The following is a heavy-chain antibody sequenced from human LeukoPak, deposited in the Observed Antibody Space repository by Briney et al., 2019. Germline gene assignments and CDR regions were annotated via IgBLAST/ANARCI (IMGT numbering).Heavy chain of an antibody. Sequence: GGSLRLSCAASGFTFRSYDMSWVRQAPGKGLEWVSAISASGGSTYYADSVKGRFTISRDNSKNTLYLQMNSLRAEDTAVYYCAKDGGGGFDYWGQGSLVTVSS. CDR3: AKDGGGGFDY. V-gene: IGHV3-23*01. CDR1: GFTFRSYD. CDR2: ISASGGST. J-gene: IGHJ4*02. D-gene: IGHD3-16*01.